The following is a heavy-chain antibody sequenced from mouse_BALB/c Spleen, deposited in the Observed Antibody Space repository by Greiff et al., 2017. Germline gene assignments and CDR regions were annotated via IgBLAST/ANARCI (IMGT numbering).Heavy chain of an antibody. D-gene: IGHD2-4*01. V-gene: IGHV2-6-7*01. CDR1: GFSLTGYG. CDR2: FWGDGST. Sequence: VMLVESGPGLVAPSQSLSFTCTVSGFSLTGYGVNWVRQPPGKGLEWLGMFWGDGSTNYNSALKSTLSISKDNTKSQVYLKMNSLQTDDTARYYCARSHYDYDMAYWGQGTGVTVAA. CDR3: ARSHYDYDMAY. J-gene: IGHJ3*01.